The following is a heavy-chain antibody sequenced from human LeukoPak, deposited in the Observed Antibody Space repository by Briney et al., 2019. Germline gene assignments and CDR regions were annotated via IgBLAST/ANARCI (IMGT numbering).Heavy chain of an antibody. V-gene: IGHV3-53*01. D-gene: IGHD6-13*01. CDR2: IYSGGST. Sequence: GGSLRLSCAASGFTVSSNYMSWVRQAPGKGLEWVSVIYSGGSTYYADSVKGRFTISRDNSKNTLYLQMNSLRAEDTAVYYCAKSRVSQQLVVIFDYWGQGTLVTVSS. CDR3: AKSRVSQQLVVIFDY. J-gene: IGHJ4*02. CDR1: GFTVSSNY.